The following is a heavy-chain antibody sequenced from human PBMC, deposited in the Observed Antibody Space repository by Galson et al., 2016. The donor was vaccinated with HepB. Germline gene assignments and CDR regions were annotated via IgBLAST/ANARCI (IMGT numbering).Heavy chain of an antibody. V-gene: IGHV4-39*07. CDR2: IYYGGSTNY. CDR1: GGSVSSSGFY. J-gene: IGHJ4*02. D-gene: IGHD2-21*02. Sequence: SETLSLTCTVSGGSVSSSGFYWGWIRQPPGKGLEWIASIYYGGSTNYNYNPSLKSRVTISVDASKNQFSLKLSSVTAADTAVYYCARGPFDPRGDFTTPFDYWGQGALVTVSS. CDR3: ARGPFDPRGDFTTPFDY.